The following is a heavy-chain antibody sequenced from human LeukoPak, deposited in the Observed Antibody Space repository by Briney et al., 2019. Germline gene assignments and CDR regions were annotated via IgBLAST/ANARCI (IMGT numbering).Heavy chain of an antibody. CDR2: IYYSGST. CDR3: ARGWLFQNDAFDI. J-gene: IGHJ3*02. D-gene: IGHD3-22*01. V-gene: IGHV4-59*01. Sequence: PSEALSLTCTVSGGSISSYYWSWIRQPPGKGLEWIGYIYYSGSTNYNPSLKSRVTISVDTSKNQFSLKLSSVTAADTAVYYCARGWLFQNDAFDIWGQGTMVTVSS. CDR1: GGSISSYY.